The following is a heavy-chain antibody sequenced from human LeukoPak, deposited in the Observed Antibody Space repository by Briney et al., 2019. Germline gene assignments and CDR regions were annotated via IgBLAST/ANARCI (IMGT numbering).Heavy chain of an antibody. Sequence: GGSLRLSCAASGFTFSNHGMHWVRQAPGKGLEWVALIWYDGSNTEYAESVKGRFTISRDTSKNTLYMQMNSLRDEDTAVYYCARDQGTSTPARKRKGRFDPWGQGTLVTVSS. CDR3: ARDQGTSTPARKRKGRFDP. CDR1: GFTFSNHG. J-gene: IGHJ5*02. V-gene: IGHV3-33*01. CDR2: IWYDGSNT. D-gene: IGHD3-10*01.